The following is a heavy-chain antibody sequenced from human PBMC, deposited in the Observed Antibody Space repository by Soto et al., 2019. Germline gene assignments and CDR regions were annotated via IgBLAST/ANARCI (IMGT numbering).Heavy chain of an antibody. CDR1: GYTFTSYD. CDR3: ARAQPTTALIWFDP. Sequence: GAAVEVSCKASGYTFTSYDINWVRQATGQGLEGMGWMNPNSGNTGYAQKFQGRVTMTRNTSISTAYMELSSLRSEDTAVYYCARAQPTTALIWFDPWGQGTLVTVSS. V-gene: IGHV1-8*01. J-gene: IGHJ5*02. D-gene: IGHD4-4*01. CDR2: MNPNSGNT.